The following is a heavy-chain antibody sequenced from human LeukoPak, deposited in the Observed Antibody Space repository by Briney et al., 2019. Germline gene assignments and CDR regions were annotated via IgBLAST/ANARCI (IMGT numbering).Heavy chain of an antibody. J-gene: IGHJ4*02. CDR1: GFTFSDYY. Sequence: GGSLRLSCAASGFTFSDYYMSWIRQAPGKGLEWVSYISSSGSTIYYGDSVKGRFTISRDNAKNSLYLQMNSLRAEDTAVYYCARARYYYDSSGYYYPHYFDYWGQGTLVTVSS. V-gene: IGHV3-11*01. CDR2: ISSSGSTI. CDR3: ARARYYYDSSGYYYPHYFDY. D-gene: IGHD3-22*01.